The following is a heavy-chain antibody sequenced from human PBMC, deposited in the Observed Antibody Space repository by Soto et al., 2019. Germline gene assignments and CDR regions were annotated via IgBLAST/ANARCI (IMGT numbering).Heavy chain of an antibody. CDR3: ARGPKVIGY. D-gene: IGHD2-21*01. J-gene: IGHJ4*02. CDR2: ISAYNGNT. CDR1: GYSFASKC. V-gene: IGHV1-18*01. Sequence: VKLSSKDPGYSFASKCRSWVRQAPGQGLEWMGWISAYNGNTNYAQKLQGRVTMTTDTSTSTAYMELRSLRSDDTAVYYCARGPKVIGYWGQGTLVTVSS.